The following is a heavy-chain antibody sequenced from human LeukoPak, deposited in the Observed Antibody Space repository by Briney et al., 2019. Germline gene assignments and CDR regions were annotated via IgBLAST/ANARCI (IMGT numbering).Heavy chain of an antibody. V-gene: IGHV3-74*01. CDR3: AKETNWNDAGRYFDY. Sequence: GGSLRLSCAASGFTFSSYWMHWVRQVPGKGLVWVSRINTDGTTSYADSVKGRFTISRDNAKNTLFLQMNSLRAEDTAVYYCAKETNWNDAGRYFDYWGQGTLVTVSS. D-gene: IGHD1-20*01. J-gene: IGHJ4*02. CDR2: INTDGTT. CDR1: GFTFSSYW.